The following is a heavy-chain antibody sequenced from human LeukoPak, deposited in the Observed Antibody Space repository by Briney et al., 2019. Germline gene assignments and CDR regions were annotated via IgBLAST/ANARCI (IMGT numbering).Heavy chain of an antibody. CDR3: ARAGYYYGSGSSHAFDI. V-gene: IGHV3-13*01. J-gene: IGHJ3*02. CDR2: IGTAGDT. D-gene: IGHD3-10*01. CDR1: GFTFSSYD. Sequence: GGSLRLSCAASGFTFSSYDMHWVRQATGKGLEWVSAIGTAGDTYYPGSVKGRFTISRENAKNSLYLQMNSLRAGDTAVYYCARAGYYYGSGSSHAFDIWGQGTMVTVSS.